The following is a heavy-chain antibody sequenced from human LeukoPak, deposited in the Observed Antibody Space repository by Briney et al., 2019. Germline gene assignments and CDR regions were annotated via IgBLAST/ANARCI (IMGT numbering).Heavy chain of an antibody. V-gene: IGHV4-59*01. D-gene: IGHD2-2*01. CDR2: IYYGGST. CDR1: GGSLTGYY. J-gene: IGHJ5*02. CDR3: ARLGGCTTTSCYVHWFDP. Sequence: SETLSLTCEVSGGSLTGYYWSWIRQPPGKGLEWIGYIYYGGSTNYNPSLKSRVTISVDTSKNQFSLKLYSVTAPDTAVYYCARLGGCTTTSCYVHWFDPWGQGTLVTDSS.